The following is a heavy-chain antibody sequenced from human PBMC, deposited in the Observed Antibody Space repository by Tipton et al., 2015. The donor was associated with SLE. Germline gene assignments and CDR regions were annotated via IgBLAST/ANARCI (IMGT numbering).Heavy chain of an antibody. CDR1: GGSISSHY. CDR2: IYYSGST. J-gene: IGHJ4*02. Sequence: TLSLTCTVSGGSISSHYWRWIRQPPGKGLEWIGYIYYSGSTNYNPSLKSRVTISVDTSKNQFSLKLSSVTAADTAVYYCARGSTIFGVVIWGQGTLVTVSS. V-gene: IGHV4-59*08. D-gene: IGHD3-3*01. CDR3: ARGSTIFGVVI.